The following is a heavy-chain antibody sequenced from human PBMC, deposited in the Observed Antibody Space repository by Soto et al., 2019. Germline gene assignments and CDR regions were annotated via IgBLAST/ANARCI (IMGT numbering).Heavy chain of an antibody. CDR2: IYTSGST. J-gene: IGHJ5*01. CDR3: ARDLLSLVIGYYERCFVS. CDR1: GGILSRYY. V-gene: IGHV4-4*07. D-gene: IGHD3-3*01. Sequence: PSQKLPHPNTVSGGILSRYYWRGFRQPAGKGLEWIGRIYTSGSTNYNPSLKSRVTMSVDTSKNQFSLKLSSVTAADTAVYYCARDLLSLVIGYYERCFVSRGQGILGSVFS.